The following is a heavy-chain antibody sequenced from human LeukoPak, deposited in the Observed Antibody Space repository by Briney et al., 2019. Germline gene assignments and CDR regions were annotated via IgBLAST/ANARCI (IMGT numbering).Heavy chain of an antibody. CDR3: AKDRAIYSNGWYDAFDI. D-gene: IGHD6-19*01. J-gene: IGHJ3*02. Sequence: GGSLRLSCAASGFTFSSYGTHWVRQAPGKGLEWVAVISYDGSNKYYADSVKGRFTISRDNSKNTLYLQMNSLRAEDTAVYYCAKDRAIYSNGWYDAFDIWGQGTMVTVSS. V-gene: IGHV3-30*18. CDR2: ISYDGSNK. CDR1: GFTFSSYG.